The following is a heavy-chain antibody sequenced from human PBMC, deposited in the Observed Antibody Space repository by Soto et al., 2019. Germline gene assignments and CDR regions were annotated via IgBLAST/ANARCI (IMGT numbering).Heavy chain of an antibody. D-gene: IGHD2-21*02. CDR2: IYYSGST. V-gene: IGHV4-30-4*01. Sequence: SETLSLTCTVSGGSISSGDYYWSWIRQPPGKGLEWIGYIYYSGSTYYNPSLKSRVTISVDTSKNQFSLKLSSVTAADTAVYYCASYGGNSKNAFDIWGQGTMVT. CDR3: ASYGGNSKNAFDI. J-gene: IGHJ3*02. CDR1: GGSISSGDYY.